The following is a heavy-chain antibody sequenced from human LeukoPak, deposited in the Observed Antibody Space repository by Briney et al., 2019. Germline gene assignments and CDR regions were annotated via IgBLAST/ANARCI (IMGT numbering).Heavy chain of an antibody. J-gene: IGHJ5*02. CDR2: ISYDGSNK. CDR3: AKDAIGTDSITMIAHDP. CDR1: GFTLSSYV. Sequence: PGGSLRLSCATSGFTLSSYVMHWVRQAPGKGLEWVAVISYDGSNKYYADSVKGRFTISRDNSKNTLYLQMNSLRAEDTAVYYCAKDAIGTDSITMIAHDPWGQGTLVTVSS. D-gene: IGHD3-22*01. V-gene: IGHV3-30*04.